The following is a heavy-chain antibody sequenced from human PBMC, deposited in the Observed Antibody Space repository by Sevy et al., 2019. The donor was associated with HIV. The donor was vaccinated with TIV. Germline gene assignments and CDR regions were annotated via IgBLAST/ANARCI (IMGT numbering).Heavy chain of an antibody. CDR1: GGSISSGDYY. J-gene: IGHJ4*02. CDR2: IYYSGST. V-gene: IGHV4-30-4*01. D-gene: IGHD3-3*01. CDR3: ARGSYDFWSGTHYFDY. Sequence: KQSQTLSLTCTVSGGSISSGDYYWSWIRQPPGKGLEWIGYIYYSGSTYYNPSLKSRVTISVDTSKNQFSLKLISVTAADTAVYYCARGSYDFWSGTHYFDYWGQGTLVTVSS.